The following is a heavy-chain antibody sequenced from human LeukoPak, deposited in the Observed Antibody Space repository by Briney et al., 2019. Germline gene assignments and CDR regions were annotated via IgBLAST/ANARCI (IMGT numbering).Heavy chain of an antibody. CDR2: ITSSTTYI. D-gene: IGHD6-19*01. CDR1: GFTFSAYS. Sequence: GGSLRLSCAASGFTFSAYSLTWVRQPPGKGLELVSSITSSTTYIYYADSVKGRFSISRDNAKNSLYLQMNSLRVEDTAVYYCARVSLSRSGWDFDYWGQGTLVTVPS. V-gene: IGHV3-21*01. J-gene: IGHJ4*02. CDR3: ARVSLSRSGWDFDY.